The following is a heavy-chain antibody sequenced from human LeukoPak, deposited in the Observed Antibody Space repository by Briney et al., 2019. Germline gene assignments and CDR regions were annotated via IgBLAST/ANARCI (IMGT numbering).Heavy chain of an antibody. V-gene: IGHV3-20*04. J-gene: IGHJ4*02. D-gene: IGHD3-22*01. CDR1: GFTLDDYG. Sequence: RPGGSLRLSCAASGFTLDDYGMGWVRQAPGKVLEWVSGINWNGGTVGYADSVKGRFTISRDNAKNSLYLQMSSLRAEDTALYYCAREGYHDRSGYEDYWVQGTLVTVSS. CDR3: AREGYHDRSGYEDY. CDR2: INWNGGTV.